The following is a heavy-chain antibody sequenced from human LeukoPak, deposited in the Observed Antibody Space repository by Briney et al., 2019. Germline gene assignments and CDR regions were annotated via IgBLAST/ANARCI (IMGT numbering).Heavy chain of an antibody. CDR1: GYTFTGYY. V-gene: IGHV1-2*02. D-gene: IGHD2-2*03. CDR2: INPNSGGT. Sequence: EASVKVSCKASGYTFTGYYMHWVRQAPGQGLEWMGWINPNSGGTNYAQKFQGRVTMTRDTSISTAHMELSRLRSDDTAVYYCARAGYCSSTTCYDWFDPRGQGTLVTVSS. J-gene: IGHJ5*02. CDR3: ARAGYCSSTTCYDWFDP.